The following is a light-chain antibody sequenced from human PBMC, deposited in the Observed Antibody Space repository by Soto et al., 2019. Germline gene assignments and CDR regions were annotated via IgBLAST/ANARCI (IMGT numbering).Light chain of an antibody. Sequence: QSVLTQPPSVSAAPGQKVTISCSGSGSNIDNNYVSWYQQLPGTAPKLLIYDNHKRPSGIPDRFSASKSGTSATLGITGLQTGDEADYYCGTWDSSLSVGVFGGGTKVTVL. CDR1: GSNIDNNY. CDR3: GTWDSSLSVGV. V-gene: IGLV1-51*01. CDR2: DNH. J-gene: IGLJ3*02.